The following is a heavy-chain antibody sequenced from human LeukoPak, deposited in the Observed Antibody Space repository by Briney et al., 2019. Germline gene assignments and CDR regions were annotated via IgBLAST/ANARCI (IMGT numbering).Heavy chain of an antibody. CDR3: ARHYYSSGTSEFDY. Sequence: QPGGSLRLSCAASGFTFSNSAMSWVRQAPGKGLEWVSTLSGSGITTYYADSVKGRFTISRDNSKNTLFLQMNSLRAEDTAVYYCARHYYSSGTSEFDYWGQGTLVTVSS. V-gene: IGHV3-23*01. J-gene: IGHJ4*02. CDR1: GFTFSNSA. CDR2: LSGSGITT. D-gene: IGHD3-10*01.